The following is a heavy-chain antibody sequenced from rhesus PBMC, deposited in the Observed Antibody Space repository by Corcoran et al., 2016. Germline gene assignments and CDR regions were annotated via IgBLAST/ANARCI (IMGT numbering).Heavy chain of an antibody. D-gene: IGHD4-23*01. Sequence: QLQLQESGPGLVKPSETLSVTCAVSGGSISSSYWSWIRQAPGKGLEWIGYIYGSGSTPTYIPSLKSRVTLSVDTSKNQLSLKLSSVTAADTAVYYCASEYSNYASYWGQGVLVTVSS. CDR2: IYGSGSTP. CDR1: GGSISSSY. CDR3: ASEYSNYASY. J-gene: IGHJ4*01. V-gene: IGHV4-169*02.